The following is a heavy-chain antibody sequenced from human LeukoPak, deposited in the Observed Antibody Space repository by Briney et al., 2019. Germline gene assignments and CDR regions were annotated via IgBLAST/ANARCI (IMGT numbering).Heavy chain of an antibody. CDR3: AKSGASGRYFDY. D-gene: IGHD2-15*01. CDR1: GFTFDDYG. CDR2: INWNGGST. Sequence: PGESLKISCAASGFTFDDYGMSWVRQAPGKGLEWVSGINWNGGSTGYADSVKGRFTISRDNAKNSLYLQMNSLRAEDTALYYCAKSGASGRYFDYWGQGTLVTVSS. J-gene: IGHJ4*02. V-gene: IGHV3-20*04.